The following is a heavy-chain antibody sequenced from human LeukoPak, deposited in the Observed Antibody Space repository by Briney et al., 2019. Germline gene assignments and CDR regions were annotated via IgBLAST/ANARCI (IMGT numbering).Heavy chain of an antibody. Sequence: SQTLSLTCAISGDSVSSNSAAWNWIRQSPSRGLEWLGRTYYRSKWYDHYAVSVKGRVTVNPDTSKNRFSLQLSSVTPEDTAVYYCARGYGYGFDYWGQGTLVTVSS. CDR1: GDSVSSNSAA. D-gene: IGHD5-18*01. CDR2: TYYRSKWYD. J-gene: IGHJ4*02. V-gene: IGHV6-1*01. CDR3: ARGYGYGFDY.